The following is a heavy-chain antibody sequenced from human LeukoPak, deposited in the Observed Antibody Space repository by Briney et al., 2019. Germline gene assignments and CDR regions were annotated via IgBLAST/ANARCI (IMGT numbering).Heavy chain of an antibody. Sequence: GGSLRLSCAASGFTFRNYVIHWVRQAPGKGLEWVAVTSSDLNVKSYTDSVKGRFTISRDNSRSTLYLQMNSLRPEDTAIYYCAREGYYGSGSPPSLYFDYWGQGTLVTVSS. CDR3: AREGYYGSGSPPSLYFDY. V-gene: IGHV3-30-3*01. CDR1: GFTFRNYV. D-gene: IGHD3-10*01. J-gene: IGHJ4*02. CDR2: TSSDLNVK.